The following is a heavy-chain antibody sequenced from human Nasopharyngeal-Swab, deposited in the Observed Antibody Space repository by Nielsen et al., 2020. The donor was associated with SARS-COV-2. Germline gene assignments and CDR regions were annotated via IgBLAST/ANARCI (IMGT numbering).Heavy chain of an antibody. CDR3: ARHRSAITGTALHGRPSDEAFDI. CDR2: LSNSGRT. J-gene: IGHJ3*02. Sequence: SEPLSLTCSVSGDSTSSSTYSWAWLRPPPGTGLEWIGTLSNSGRTYPNPSLQSRAAISLDKSNNKFSLTMSSVTAADTASYYCARHRSAITGTALHGRPSDEAFDIWGPGTMVTVAS. D-gene: IGHD1-7*01. CDR1: GDSTSSSTYS. V-gene: IGHV4-39*01.